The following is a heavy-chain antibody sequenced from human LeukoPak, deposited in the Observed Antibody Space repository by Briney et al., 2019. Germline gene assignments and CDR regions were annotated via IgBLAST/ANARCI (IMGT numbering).Heavy chain of an antibody. Sequence: GESLQISCQASGYTFTTYWIGWVRQMPGKGLEWMGIIYPGDSDTRYSPSFQGQVTISADKSISTAYLQWSSLKASDTAMYYCARHLSKVSVDYWGQGTLVTVSS. CDR2: IYPGDSDT. CDR3: ARHLSKVSVDY. J-gene: IGHJ4*02. D-gene: IGHD6-13*01. V-gene: IGHV5-51*01. CDR1: GYTFTTYW.